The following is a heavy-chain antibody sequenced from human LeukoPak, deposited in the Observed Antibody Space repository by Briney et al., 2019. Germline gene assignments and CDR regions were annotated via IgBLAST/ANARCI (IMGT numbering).Heavy chain of an antibody. Sequence: GGSLRLSCAASGFTFRSYSMNWVRQAPGKGLEWVSSISSSSSSYIYYADSVKGRFTISRDNAKNSLYLQMNSLRAEDTALYYCAKDTGYYYDSSNYWVWGQGTLVTVSS. D-gene: IGHD3-22*01. V-gene: IGHV3-21*04. CDR3: AKDTGYYYDSSNYWV. CDR1: GFTFRSYS. CDR2: ISSSSSSYI. J-gene: IGHJ4*02.